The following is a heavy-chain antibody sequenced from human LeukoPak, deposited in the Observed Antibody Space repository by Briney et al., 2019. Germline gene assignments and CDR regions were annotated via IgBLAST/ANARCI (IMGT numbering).Heavy chain of an antibody. V-gene: IGHV1-2*02. CDR1: GYTFTGYY. Sequence: ASVKVSCKASGYTFTGYYMHWVRQAPGQGLEWMGWINPNSGGTNYAQKFQGRVTMTRDTSISTAYIELSRLRSDDTAVYYCARDWRLGVLSFNREDICYFDYWGQGTLVTVSS. CDR2: INPNSGGT. J-gene: IGHJ4*02. CDR3: ARDWRLGVLSFNREDICYFDY. D-gene: IGHD3-16*02.